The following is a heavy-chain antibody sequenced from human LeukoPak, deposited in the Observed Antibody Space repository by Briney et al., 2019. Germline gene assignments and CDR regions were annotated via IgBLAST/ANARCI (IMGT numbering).Heavy chain of an antibody. V-gene: IGHV1-69*13. D-gene: IGHD3-10*01. J-gene: IGHJ4*02. CDR1: GGTFSSYA. CDR2: IIPIFGTS. CDR3: AAYYGSGTYYREFDY. Sequence: SVTVSCMASGGTFSSYAISWVRQAPGQGLEWMGGIIPIFGTSNYAQKFQGRVTITADESTSTAYIELSSLRSEDTAVYYCAAYYGSGTYYREFDYWGQGTLVTVSS.